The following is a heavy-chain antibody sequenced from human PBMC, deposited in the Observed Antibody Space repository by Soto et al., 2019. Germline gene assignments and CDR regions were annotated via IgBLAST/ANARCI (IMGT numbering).Heavy chain of an antibody. Sequence: LRLSCAVSGFTFDDNAMHWVRQAPEKGLEWVSGINWKSDIGYADSVKGRFTISRDNAENSLYLQMSSLRAEDTALYYCAISQDRGGRTTFIYWGQGTQVTVS. CDR2: INWKSDI. J-gene: IGHJ4*02. V-gene: IGHV3-9*01. D-gene: IGHD3-16*01. CDR3: AISQDRGGRTTFIY. CDR1: GFTFDDNA.